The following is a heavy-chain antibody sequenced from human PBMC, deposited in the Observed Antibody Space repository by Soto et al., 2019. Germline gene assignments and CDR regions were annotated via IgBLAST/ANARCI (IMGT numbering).Heavy chain of an antibody. D-gene: IGHD3-9*01. J-gene: IGHJ4*02. Sequence: EVQLVESGGGLVQPGGSLRLSCAASGFTFSRYWMHWVRQAPGKGLVWVSRINSDGSTTTYADSVKGRFTISRDNAKNTRYRKINSLRAEDTAVYYCARDREYDILTGSDYWGQGALVTVSS. V-gene: IGHV3-74*01. CDR3: ARDREYDILTGSDY. CDR1: GFTFSRYW. CDR2: INSDGSTT.